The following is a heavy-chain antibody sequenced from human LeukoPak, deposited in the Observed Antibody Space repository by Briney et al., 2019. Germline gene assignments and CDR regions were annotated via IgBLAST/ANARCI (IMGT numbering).Heavy chain of an antibody. J-gene: IGHJ4*02. Sequence: PSETLSLTCTVSGGSISGYYWTWIRQPPGKGLEWIGYIYYSGSTNYNPSLKSRVTISVDTTKNQFSLKLSSVAAADTAVYYCASGSYYFDYWGQGTLVTVSS. CDR2: IYYSGST. D-gene: IGHD1-26*01. CDR3: ASGSYYFDY. CDR1: GGSISGYY. V-gene: IGHV4-59*08.